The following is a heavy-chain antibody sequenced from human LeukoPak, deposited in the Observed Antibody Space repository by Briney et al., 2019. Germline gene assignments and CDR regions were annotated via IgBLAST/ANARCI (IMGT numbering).Heavy chain of an antibody. Sequence: SQTLSLTCTVSGGSISSGDYYWSWIRQPPGKGLEWIGYIYYSGSTYYNPSLKSRVTISVDTSKNQFSLKLSSVTAADTAVYYCARDAGRYSAFDYWGQGTLVTVSS. CDR1: GGSISSGDYY. CDR2: IYYSGST. CDR3: ARDAGRYSAFDY. J-gene: IGHJ4*02. V-gene: IGHV4-30-4*01. D-gene: IGHD5-12*01.